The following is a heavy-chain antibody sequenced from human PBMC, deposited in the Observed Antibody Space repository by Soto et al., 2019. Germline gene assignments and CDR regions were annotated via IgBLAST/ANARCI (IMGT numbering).Heavy chain of an antibody. CDR2: ISDSGVSS. CDR1: GFSFSNFV. V-gene: IGHV3-23*01. CDR3: AKGGDSWSGYSHY. J-gene: IGHJ4*02. Sequence: EVQLLESGGGLVQPGGSLTLSCAASGFSFSNFVMSWVRQAPGKGLEWVSGISDSGVSSYSADSVKGRFTISRDNTKNKLDPHMNSLTTEDTAVYYCAKGGDSWSGYSHYWGQGTLVTVSS. D-gene: IGHD3-3*01.